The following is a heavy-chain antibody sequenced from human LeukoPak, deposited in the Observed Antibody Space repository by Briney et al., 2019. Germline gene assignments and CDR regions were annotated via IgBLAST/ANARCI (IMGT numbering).Heavy chain of an antibody. CDR1: GFTFSSYW. J-gene: IGHJ4*02. V-gene: IGHV3-7*01. Sequence: QPGGSLRLSCAASGFTFSSYWMSWVRQAPGKGLGWVANIKQDGSEKYYVDSVKGRFTISRDNAKNSLYLQMNSLRAEDTAVYYCARHYYDILTGYYIPNDYWGQGTLVTVSS. CDR3: ARHYYDILTGYYIPNDY. D-gene: IGHD3-9*01. CDR2: IKQDGSEK.